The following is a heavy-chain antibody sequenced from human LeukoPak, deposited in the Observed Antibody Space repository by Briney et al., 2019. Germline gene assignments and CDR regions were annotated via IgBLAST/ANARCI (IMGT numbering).Heavy chain of an antibody. D-gene: IGHD5-18*01. CDR2: INHSGST. J-gene: IGHJ4*02. CDR3: ARGKYNRGYSYGNFDY. CDR1: GGSFSGYY. V-gene: IGHV4-34*01. Sequence: SETLSLTCAVYGGSFSGYYWSWIRQPPGKGLEWIGEINHSGSTNYNPSLKSRVTISVDTSKNQFSLKLSSVTAADTAVYYCARGKYNRGYSYGNFDYWGQGTLVTVSS.